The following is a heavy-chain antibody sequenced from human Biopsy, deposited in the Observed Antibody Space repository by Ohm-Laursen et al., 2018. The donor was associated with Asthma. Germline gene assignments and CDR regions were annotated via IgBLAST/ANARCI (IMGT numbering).Heavy chain of an antibody. Sequence: GQTLSLTCAASGFAFNNSSMTWVRQAPGKGLGWVSSISASGVRTFYADSVKGRFTVSRDSSRNTLYLQLSTLRVEDTAVYFCAKITTDRQKANNWFDPWGQGTLVTVSS. V-gene: IGHV3-23*01. J-gene: IGHJ5*02. CDR3: AKITTDRQKANNWFDP. CDR2: ISASGVRT. CDR1: GFAFNNSS. D-gene: IGHD3-22*01.